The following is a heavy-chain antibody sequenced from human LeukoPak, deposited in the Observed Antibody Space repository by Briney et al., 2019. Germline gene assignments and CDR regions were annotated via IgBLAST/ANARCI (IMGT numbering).Heavy chain of an antibody. CDR1: GFTFSSYS. V-gene: IGHV3-21*01. J-gene: IGHJ4*02. D-gene: IGHD4-17*01. Sequence: PGGSLRLSCAASGFTFSSYSMNWVRQAPGKGLEWVSSISSSSSYIYYADSVKGRFTISRDNAKNSLYLQMNSLRAEDTAVYYCARGEGRATVTTVDYWGQGTLVAVSS. CDR3: ARGEGRATVTTVDY. CDR2: ISSSSSYI.